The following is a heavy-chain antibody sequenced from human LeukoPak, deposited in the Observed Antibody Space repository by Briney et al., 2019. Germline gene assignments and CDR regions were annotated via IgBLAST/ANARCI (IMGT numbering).Heavy chain of an antibody. Sequence: GGSLRLSCAASGFTFSTYYMHWVLQAPGKGLVWVSRIVNDGSTTTYAGSVKGRFTISRDNAKNTLFLQMNSLRVEDTAVYYCARESSDYGDYDAFDIWGRGTMVTVSS. CDR1: GFTFSTYY. D-gene: IGHD4-17*01. J-gene: IGHJ3*02. CDR3: ARESSDYGDYDAFDI. CDR2: IVNDGSTT. V-gene: IGHV3-74*01.